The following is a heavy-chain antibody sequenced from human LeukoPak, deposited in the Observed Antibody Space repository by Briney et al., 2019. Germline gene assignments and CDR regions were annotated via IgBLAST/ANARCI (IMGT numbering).Heavy chain of an antibody. Sequence: SETLSLTCIVSGGSISSSIYYWAWVRQPPGKGLEWIGTVFYNGATQYSPSLRSRVTISVDTSKNQFSLKLSSVTAADTAVYYCARGPLNYDFWSGYHRPFDYWGQGTLVTVSS. CDR1: GGSISSSIYY. J-gene: IGHJ4*02. D-gene: IGHD3-3*01. V-gene: IGHV4-39*01. CDR3: ARGPLNYDFWSGYHRPFDY. CDR2: VFYNGAT.